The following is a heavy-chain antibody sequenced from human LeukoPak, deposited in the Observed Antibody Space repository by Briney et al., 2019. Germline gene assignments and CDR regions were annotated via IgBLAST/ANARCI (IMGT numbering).Heavy chain of an antibody. Sequence: GGSLRLSCAASGFTFSSYSMNWVRQAPGKGLEWVASISSSSSYIYYADSVKGRFTISRDNAKNSLYLQMNSLRAEDTAVYYCARDEEVRAPAGYYYYYGMDVWGQGTTVTVSS. J-gene: IGHJ6*02. D-gene: IGHD2-21*01. V-gene: IGHV3-21*01. CDR2: ISSSSSYI. CDR1: GFTFSSYS. CDR3: ARDEEVRAPAGYYYYYGMDV.